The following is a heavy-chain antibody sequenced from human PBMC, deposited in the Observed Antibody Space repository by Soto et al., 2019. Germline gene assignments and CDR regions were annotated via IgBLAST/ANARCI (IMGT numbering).Heavy chain of an antibody. CDR2: ISWNSGSI. CDR3: AKDERMVRGANIDY. D-gene: IGHD3-10*01. Sequence: GGSLRLSCAASGFTLDDYAMHWVRQAPGKGLEWVSGISWNSGSIGYADSVKGRFTISRDNAKNSLYLQMNSLRAEDTALYYCAKDERMVRGANIDYWGQGTLVTVSS. CDR1: GFTLDDYA. J-gene: IGHJ4*02. V-gene: IGHV3-9*01.